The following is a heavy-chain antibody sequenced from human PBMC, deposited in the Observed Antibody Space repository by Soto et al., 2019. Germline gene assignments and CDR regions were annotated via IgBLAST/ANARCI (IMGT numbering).Heavy chain of an antibody. J-gene: IGHJ4*02. CDR3: ARVGHSGYDFLLDY. CDR1: GGTFSSYA. D-gene: IGHD5-12*01. CDR2: IIPIYGTT. Sequence: GASVKVSCKASGGTFSSYAISWVRQAPGQGLEWMGGIIPIYGTTNYAQKLQGRVTMTADKSTSTAYMELRSLRSDDTAVYYCARVGHSGYDFLLDYWGQGTLVTVSS. V-gene: IGHV1-69*06.